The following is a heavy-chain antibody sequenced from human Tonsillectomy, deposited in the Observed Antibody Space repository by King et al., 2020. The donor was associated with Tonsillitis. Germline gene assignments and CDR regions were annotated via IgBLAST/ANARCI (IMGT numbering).Heavy chain of an antibody. Sequence: QLVQSGAEVKKPGASVKVSCQASGYTFTDYHMHWVRQAPGRGLEWMGCIYPNNGDTYYAQKFQGRISLTRDTSINSLYMELTRLTSDDTALYYCVRENWYYDYWGQGTLVTVSS. CDR1: GYTFTDYH. CDR3: VRENWYYDY. CDR2: IYPNNGDT. J-gene: IGHJ4*02. D-gene: IGHD1-1*01. V-gene: IGHV1-2*02.